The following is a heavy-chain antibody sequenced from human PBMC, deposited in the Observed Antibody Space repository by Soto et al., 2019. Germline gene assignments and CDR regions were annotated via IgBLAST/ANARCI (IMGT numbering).Heavy chain of an antibody. J-gene: IGHJ6*02. CDR1: GYTFNIFG. CDR3: ARDVVAPPGTDHYYGLDV. D-gene: IGHD1-7*01. Sequence: QVQLVQSGAEVKKPGASVKVSCQASGYTFNIFGISWVRQAPGQGLEWMGWNSAYNGDTNHAEKFQGRVTMTTDTSTSTAYMDLGSLRSDDTAVYYCARDVVAPPGTDHYYGLDVWGQGTTVTVSS. CDR2: NSAYNGDT. V-gene: IGHV1-18*01.